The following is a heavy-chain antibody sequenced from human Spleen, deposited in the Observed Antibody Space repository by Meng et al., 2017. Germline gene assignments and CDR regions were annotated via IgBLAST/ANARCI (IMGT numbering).Heavy chain of an antibody. CDR1: GGTFNSNA. V-gene: IGHV1-69*01. D-gene: IGHD6-13*01. CDR3: ARDEDISAAGKLFGDY. CDR2: IIPIFGTA. Sequence: VQRLETQTQAKKLGSPMKVPPKVFGGTFNSNANTWGPQAPGEGLEWMGGIIPIFGTANYAQKFQGRVTITADESTSTAYMELSSLRSEDTAVYYCARDEDISAAGKLFGDYWGQGTLVTVSS. J-gene: IGHJ4*02.